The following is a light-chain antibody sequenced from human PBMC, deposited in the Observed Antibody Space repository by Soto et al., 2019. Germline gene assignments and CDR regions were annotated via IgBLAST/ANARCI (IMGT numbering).Light chain of an antibody. CDR3: SSFTSGSTL. Sequence: QFVLTQPASVSGSPGQSITISCTGTSSDVGGYNYVCWYQQHPGKAPKLMIYEVSNRPSGVSNRFSGSKPGNTASLTISGLQAEDEADYYCSSFTSGSTLFGTGTKVTVL. CDR1: SSDVGGYNY. V-gene: IGLV2-14*01. J-gene: IGLJ1*01. CDR2: EVS.